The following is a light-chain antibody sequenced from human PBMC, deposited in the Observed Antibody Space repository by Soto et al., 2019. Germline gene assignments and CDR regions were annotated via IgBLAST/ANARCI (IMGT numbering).Light chain of an antibody. V-gene: IGKV3-20*01. CDR2: GAS. J-gene: IGKJ5*01. Sequence: ESVLTHSPGTLSLSPGERATLSCRASQSVYNNYIAWYQQKPGQAPRTVIYGASIRATGIPDRFSGSGSGTEFTLTISRLEPEDFAVYYCQQYGTSPLTFGGGTRLEI. CDR3: QQYGTSPLT. CDR1: QSVYNNY.